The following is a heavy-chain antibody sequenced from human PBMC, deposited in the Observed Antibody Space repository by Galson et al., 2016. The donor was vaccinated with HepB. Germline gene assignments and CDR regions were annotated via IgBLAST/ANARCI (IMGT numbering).Heavy chain of an antibody. CDR3: ARDPGGYDSYYYGMDV. CDR2: IIPIFNKT. J-gene: IGHJ6*02. D-gene: IGHD5-12*01. Sequence: SVKVSCKASGGTFSSHAISWVRQAPGQGLEWMGGIIPIFNKTHYAQKFQGRVTITADKSTSTAYLELSSLKSEDTAVYYCARDPGGYDSYYYGMDVWGQGTTVTVSS. CDR1: GGTFSSHA. V-gene: IGHV1-69*06.